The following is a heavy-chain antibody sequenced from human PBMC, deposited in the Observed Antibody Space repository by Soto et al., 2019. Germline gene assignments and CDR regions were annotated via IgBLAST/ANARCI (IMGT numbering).Heavy chain of an antibody. J-gene: IGHJ4*02. D-gene: IGHD3-10*01. V-gene: IGHV3-23*01. Sequence: PGGSLRLSCAASGFTFSSYAMSWVRQAPGKGLEWVSAISGSGGSTYYADSVKGRFTISRDNSKNTLYLQMNSLRAEDTAVYYCAKDRHVLLWFGEPGAFDYWGQGTLVTVSS. CDR2: ISGSGGST. CDR3: AKDRHVLLWFGEPGAFDY. CDR1: GFTFSSYA.